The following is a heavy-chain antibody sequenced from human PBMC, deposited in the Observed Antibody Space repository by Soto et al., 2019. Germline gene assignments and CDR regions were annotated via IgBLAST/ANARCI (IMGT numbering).Heavy chain of an antibody. V-gene: IGHV4-39*01. D-gene: IGHD2-15*01. CDR1: GGSISSSSYY. CDR2: IYYSGST. J-gene: IGHJ3*02. CDR3: ARHNRVVAATEDI. Sequence: SETLSLTCTVSGGSISSSSYYWVWIRQPPGKGLEWIGSIYYSGSTYYNPSLKSRVTISVDTSKNQFSLKLSSVTAADTAVYYCARHNRVVAATEDIWGQGTMVTVSS.